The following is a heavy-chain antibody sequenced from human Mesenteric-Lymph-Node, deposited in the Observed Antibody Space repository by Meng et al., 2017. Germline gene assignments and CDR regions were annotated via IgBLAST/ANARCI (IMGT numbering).Heavy chain of an antibody. CDR3: AQTTQMACDY. D-gene: IGHD5-24*01. J-gene: IGHJ4*02. V-gene: IGHV2-5*02. Sequence: QITLKESGPTLVKPTQTLTLTCTFSGFSLSTSRVGVAWIRQPPGKALEWPALIYWDDDKRYSPSLKNRLTITKDTSKNQVVLTMTNMDPVDTATYYCAQTTQMACDYWGQGTLVTVSS. CDR1: GFSLSTSRVG. CDR2: IYWDDDK.